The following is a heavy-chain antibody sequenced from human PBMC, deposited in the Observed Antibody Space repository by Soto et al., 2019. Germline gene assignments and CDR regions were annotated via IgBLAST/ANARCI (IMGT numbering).Heavy chain of an antibody. D-gene: IGHD5-12*01. CDR2: IYYSGST. V-gene: IGHV4-31*03. CDR1: GGSIGSGGYY. J-gene: IGHJ3*02. Sequence: SETLSLTCTVSGGSIGSGGYYWSWIRQHPGKGLEWIGYIYYSGSTYYNPSLKSRVTISVDTSKNQFSLKLSSVTAADTAVYYCAASGYDIIHDAFDIWGQGTMVTVSS. CDR3: AASGYDIIHDAFDI.